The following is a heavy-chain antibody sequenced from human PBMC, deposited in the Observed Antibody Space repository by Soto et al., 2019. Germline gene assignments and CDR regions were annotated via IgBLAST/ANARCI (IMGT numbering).Heavy chain of an antibody. V-gene: IGHV3-23*01. CDR1: GFSFSSYG. CDR3: AKAMRHYYYYGMDV. Sequence: PGGSLRLSCAASGFSFSSYGMHWVRQAPGKGLEWVSAISGSGGSTYYADSVKGRFTISRDNSKNTLYLQMNSLRAEDTAVYYCAKAMRHYYYYGMDVWGQGTTVTVSS. CDR2: ISGSGGST. J-gene: IGHJ6*02.